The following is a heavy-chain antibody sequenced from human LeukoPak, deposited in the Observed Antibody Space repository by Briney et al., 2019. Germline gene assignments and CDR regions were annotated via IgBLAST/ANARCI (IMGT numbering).Heavy chain of an antibody. D-gene: IGHD3-3*01. Sequence: SVRVSCKASGGTFSSYAISWVRQAPGQGLEWMGGIIPIFGTANYAQKFQGRVTITTDESTSTAYMELSSLRSEDTAVYYCAREAVHDFWSGYYNYYYYYMDVWGKGTTVTVSS. CDR1: GGTFSSYA. CDR3: AREAVHDFWSGYYNYYYYYMDV. J-gene: IGHJ6*03. V-gene: IGHV1-69*05. CDR2: IIPIFGTA.